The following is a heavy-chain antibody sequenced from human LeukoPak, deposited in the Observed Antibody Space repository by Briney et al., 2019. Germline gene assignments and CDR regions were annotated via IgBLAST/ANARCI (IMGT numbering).Heavy chain of an antibody. D-gene: IGHD2-2*02. CDR2: ISGSGGST. Sequence: GGSLRLSCAASGFTFSSYAMSWVRQAPGKGLEWVSAISGSGGSTYYADSVKGRFTISRDNSKNTLYLQMNSLRAEDTAVYYCAKLAYCSSTSCYKGAFDIWGQGTMVTVSS. V-gene: IGHV3-23*01. CDR1: GFTFSSYA. CDR3: AKLAYCSSTSCYKGAFDI. J-gene: IGHJ3*02.